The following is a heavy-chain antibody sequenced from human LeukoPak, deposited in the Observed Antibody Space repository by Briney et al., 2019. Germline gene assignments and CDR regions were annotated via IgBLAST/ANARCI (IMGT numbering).Heavy chain of an antibody. Sequence: ASVKVSCKASGGTFSSYAISWVRQAPGQGLEWMGGIIPIFGTANYAQKFQGRVTITADESTSTAYMELSSLRSEDTAVYYCAKDPLSYCGGDCYPYYFDYWGQGTLVTVSS. V-gene: IGHV1-69*13. CDR2: IIPIFGTA. CDR1: GGTFSSYA. D-gene: IGHD2-21*02. CDR3: AKDPLSYCGGDCYPYYFDY. J-gene: IGHJ4*02.